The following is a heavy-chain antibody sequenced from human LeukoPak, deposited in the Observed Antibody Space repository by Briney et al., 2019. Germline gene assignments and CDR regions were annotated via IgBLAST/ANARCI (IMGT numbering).Heavy chain of an antibody. V-gene: IGHV3-7*01. CDR2: IKQDGSEK. CDR3: AREGDGITMVRGVIYYYYYMDV. CDR1: GFTFSSYW. Sequence: GGSLRLSCAASGFTFSSYWMSWVRQAPGKGLEWVANIKQDGSEKYYVDSVKGRLTISRDNAKNSLYLQMNSLRAEDTAVYYCAREGDGITMVRGVIYYYYYMDVWGKGTTVTISS. D-gene: IGHD3-10*01. J-gene: IGHJ6*03.